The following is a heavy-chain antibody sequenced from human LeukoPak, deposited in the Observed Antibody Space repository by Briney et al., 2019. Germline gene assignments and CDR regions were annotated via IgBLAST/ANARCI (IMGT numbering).Heavy chain of an antibody. CDR1: GFTFSSYS. D-gene: IGHD6-19*01. J-gene: IGHJ4*02. CDR3: ARDSFSSGWYPYFDY. V-gene: IGHV3-7*01. Sequence: GGSLRLSCAASGFTFSSYSMNWVRQAPGKGLEWVANIKQDGSEKYYVDSVKGRFTISRDNAKNSLYLQMNSLRAEDTAVYYCARDSFSSGWYPYFDYWGQGTLVTVSS. CDR2: IKQDGSEK.